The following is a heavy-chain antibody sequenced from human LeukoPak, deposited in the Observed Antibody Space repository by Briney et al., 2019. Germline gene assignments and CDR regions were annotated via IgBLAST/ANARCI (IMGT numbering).Heavy chain of an antibody. D-gene: IGHD2-15*01. J-gene: IGHJ3*02. Sequence: ASVKVSCKASGYTFTGYYMHWVRQAPGQGLEWMGRINPNSGGTNYAQKFQGRVTMTRDTSISTAYMELSRLRSDDTAVYYCAVLVDSNRVQDAFDIWGQGTMVTVSS. CDR2: INPNSGGT. V-gene: IGHV1-2*06. CDR3: AVLVDSNRVQDAFDI. CDR1: GYTFTGYY.